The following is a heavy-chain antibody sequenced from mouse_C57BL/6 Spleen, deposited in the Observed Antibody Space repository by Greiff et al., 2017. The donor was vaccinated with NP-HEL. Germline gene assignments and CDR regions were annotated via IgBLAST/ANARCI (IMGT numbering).Heavy chain of an antibody. CDR1: EYEFPSHD. Sequence: EVQLVESGGGLVQPGESLKLSCESNEYEFPSHDMSWVRKTPEKRLELVAAINSDGGSTYYPDTMERRFIISRDNTKKTLYLQMSSLRSEDTALYYCARRAYYYGSSLYWYFDVWGTGTTVTVSS. D-gene: IGHD1-1*01. CDR2: INSDGGST. J-gene: IGHJ1*03. CDR3: ARRAYYYGSSLYWYFDV. V-gene: IGHV5-2*01.